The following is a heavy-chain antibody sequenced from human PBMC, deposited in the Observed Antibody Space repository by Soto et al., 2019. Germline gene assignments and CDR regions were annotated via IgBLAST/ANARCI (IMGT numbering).Heavy chain of an antibody. D-gene: IGHD2-2*02. CDR2: IRSKAYGGTT. CDR3: TRVLSVVVPAAIPHYGMDV. CDR1: GFTFGDYA. J-gene: IGHJ6*02. Sequence: GGSLRLSCTASGFTFGDYAMSWVRQAPGKGLEWVGFIRSKAYGGTTEYAASVKGRFTISRDDSKSIAYLQMNGLKTEDTAVYYCTRVLSVVVPAAIPHYGMDVWGRGTTVTVSS. V-gene: IGHV3-49*04.